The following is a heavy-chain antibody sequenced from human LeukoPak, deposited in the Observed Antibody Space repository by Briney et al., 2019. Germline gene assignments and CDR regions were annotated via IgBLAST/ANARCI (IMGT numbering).Heavy chain of an antibody. D-gene: IGHD3-22*01. CDR1: GFTFSSYW. J-gene: IGHJ4*02. Sequence: GGSLRLSCAASGFTFSSYWMSWVRQAPGKGLEWVANIKQDGSEKYYVDSVKGRFTISRDNAKNSLYLQMNSLRAEDTAVYYCARDFPLYYYDSCGSNAYWGQGTLVTVSS. CDR2: IKQDGSEK. CDR3: ARDFPLYYYDSCGSNAY. V-gene: IGHV3-7*01.